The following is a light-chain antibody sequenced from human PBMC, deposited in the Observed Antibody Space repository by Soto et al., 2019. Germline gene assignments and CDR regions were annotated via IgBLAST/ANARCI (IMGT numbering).Light chain of an antibody. V-gene: IGKV3-15*01. Sequence: IVLTPSPGTLSLSPGERATLSCRASQTVSSARLAWFQQKPGQAPRLLIYGASTRATGIPARFSGSGSGTEFTLTISTLQSEDFAVYYCQQYDNWPPFTFGPGTKVDIK. CDR2: GAS. J-gene: IGKJ3*01. CDR3: QQYDNWPPFT. CDR1: QTVSSA.